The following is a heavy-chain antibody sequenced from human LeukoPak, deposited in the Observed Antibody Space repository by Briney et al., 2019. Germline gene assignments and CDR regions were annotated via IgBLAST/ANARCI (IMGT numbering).Heavy chain of an antibody. D-gene: IGHD4-11*01. CDR2: IYYSGST. CDR1: GGSISSYY. CDR3: AREASDYLDYYYYGMDV. V-gene: IGHV4-59*01. J-gene: IGHJ6*02. Sequence: KTSETLSLTCTVSGGSISSYYWSWIRQPPGKGLEWIGYIYYSGSTNYNPSLKSRVTISVDTSKNQFSLKLSSVTAADTAVYYCAREASDYLDYYYYGMDVWGQGTTVTVSS.